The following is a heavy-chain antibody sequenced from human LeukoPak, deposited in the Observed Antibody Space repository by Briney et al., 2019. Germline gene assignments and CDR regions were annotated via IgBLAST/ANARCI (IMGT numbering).Heavy chain of an antibody. V-gene: IGHV3-21*01. D-gene: IGHD3-9*01. J-gene: IGHJ4*02. Sequence: GGSLRLSCAASGFTFRNYAMSWVRQAPGKGLEWVSSISSTGSYIFYADSVKGRFTISRDNAKNSLYLQMNSPRAEDTAVYYCAREMDDILTGYGLDYWGQGTLVTVSS. CDR2: ISSTGSYI. CDR3: AREMDDILTGYGLDY. CDR1: GFTFRNYA.